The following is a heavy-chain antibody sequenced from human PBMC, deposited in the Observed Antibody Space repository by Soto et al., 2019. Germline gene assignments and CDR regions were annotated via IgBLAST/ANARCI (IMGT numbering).Heavy chain of an antibody. J-gene: IGHJ6*02. Sequence: SQTLSLTCAISGDSVSSNTAAWNWIRQSPSRGLEWLGRTYYRSKWYNDYAVSVKSRITINPDTSKNKFSLQLNTVTAEDTAVYYCAIVFFIASGGSRYYYCGMDVWGQGTTVTVSS. V-gene: IGHV6-1*01. CDR3: AIVFFIASGGSRYYYCGMDV. D-gene: IGHD6-13*01. CDR1: GDSVSSNTAA. CDR2: TYYRSKWYN.